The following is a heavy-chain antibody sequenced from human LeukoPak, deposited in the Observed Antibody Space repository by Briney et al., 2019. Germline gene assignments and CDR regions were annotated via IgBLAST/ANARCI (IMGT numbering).Heavy chain of an antibody. CDR3: ARALTYSYGSGPDY. V-gene: IGHV1-8*01. CDR2: MNPKSGNT. Sequence: GASVKVSCKASGYTFTGYDINWVRQATGQGLEWMGWMNPKSGNTGYAQKFQGRVTMTRNTSISTAYMELSSLRSDDTAVYYCARALTYSYGSGPDYWGQGTLVTVSS. CDR1: GYTFTGYD. J-gene: IGHJ4*02. D-gene: IGHD3-10*01.